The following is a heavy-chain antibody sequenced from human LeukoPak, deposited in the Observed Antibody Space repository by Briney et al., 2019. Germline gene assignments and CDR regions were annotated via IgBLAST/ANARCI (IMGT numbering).Heavy chain of an antibody. V-gene: IGHV3-53*04. CDR3: AGGSRRDGYDY. J-gene: IGHJ4*02. CDR1: GFTVSSNY. D-gene: IGHD5-24*01. CDR2: IYSGGDA. Sequence: GGSLRLSCAASGFTVSSNYVSWVRQAPGKGLEWVSVIYSGGDAYSADSVKGRFTISRHNSKNTLYLQMNSLRAEDTAVYYCAGGSRRDGYDYWGQGTLVTVSS.